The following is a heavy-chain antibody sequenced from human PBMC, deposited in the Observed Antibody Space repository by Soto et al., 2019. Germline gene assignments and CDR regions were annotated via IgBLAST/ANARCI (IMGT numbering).Heavy chain of an antibody. CDR2: IDCIDNG. V-gene: IGHV4-39*01. J-gene: IGHJ6*01. Sequence: RGWVRQPPGKGLEGIGSIDCIDNGDYNPSLKSRVTISVDTSKNQFSLKLSSVTAADTGVYYCVCFQEEDG. CDR3: VCFQEEDG.